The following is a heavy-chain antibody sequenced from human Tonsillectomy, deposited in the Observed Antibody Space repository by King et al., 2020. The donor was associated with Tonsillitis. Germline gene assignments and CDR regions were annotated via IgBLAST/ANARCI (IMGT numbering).Heavy chain of an antibody. CDR1: GFTVSSNY. J-gene: IGHJ4*02. V-gene: IGHV3-66*01. CDR3: ARDIAAAGLFDY. D-gene: IGHD6-13*01. Sequence: GQLVQSGGGLVQPGGSLRLSCAASGFTVSSNYMSWVRQAPGKGLEWVSVIYSGGSTYYADSVKGGFTISRDNSKNTLYLQMNSLRAEDTAVYYCARDIAAAGLFDYWGQGTLVTVSS. CDR2: IYSGGST.